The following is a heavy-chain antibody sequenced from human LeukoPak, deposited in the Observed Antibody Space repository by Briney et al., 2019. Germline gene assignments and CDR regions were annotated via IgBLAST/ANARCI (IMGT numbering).Heavy chain of an antibody. Sequence: PSETLSLTCAVYGGSFSGYYWSWVRQPPGKGLVWIGEINHSGSTNYNPSLKSRVTISVDTSKNQFSLKLSSVTAADTAVYYCASLLYYYDSSGSNDYWGQGTLVTVSS. J-gene: IGHJ4*02. CDR3: ASLLYYYDSSGSNDY. CDR2: INHSGST. V-gene: IGHV4-34*01. D-gene: IGHD3-22*01. CDR1: GGSFSGYY.